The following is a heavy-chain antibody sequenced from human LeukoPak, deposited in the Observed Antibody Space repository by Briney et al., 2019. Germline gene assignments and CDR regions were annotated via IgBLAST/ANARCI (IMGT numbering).Heavy chain of an antibody. CDR1: GASISNYY. V-gene: IGHV4-59*01. J-gene: IGHJ5*02. CDR2: IYYSGST. CDR3: ARGHYLSGSYNWFDP. D-gene: IGHD3-10*01. Sequence: TSETLSLTCTVSGASISNYYWSWIRQPPGKGLEWIGYIYYSGSTNYNPSLKSRVTISLDTSKTQFSLKLSSVTAADTAVYYCARGHYLSGSYNWFDPWGQGTLVTVSS.